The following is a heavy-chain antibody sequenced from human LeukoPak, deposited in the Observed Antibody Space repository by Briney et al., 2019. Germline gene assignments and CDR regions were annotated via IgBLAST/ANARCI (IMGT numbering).Heavy chain of an antibody. D-gene: IGHD2-2*01. CDR3: AKEVWSAMYYFDF. Sequence: GGSLRLSCAASGXTFRSYDMSWVRQAPGKGLEWVSTLSGSGDSTYYADSVKGRFTISRDNSKNTLFLQMNSMRAEDTAVYYCAKEVWSAMYYFDFWGQGTLVTVSS. V-gene: IGHV3-23*01. CDR1: GXTFRSYD. CDR2: LSGSGDST. J-gene: IGHJ4*02.